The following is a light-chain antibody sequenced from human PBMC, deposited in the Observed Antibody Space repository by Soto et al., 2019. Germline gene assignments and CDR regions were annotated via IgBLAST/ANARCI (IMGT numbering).Light chain of an antibody. Sequence: DTQMTQSPSSLSASVGDRVTITCQASQDIKNYLNWYLQKPRKAPKLLIYDASNLERGVPSRFSGSGAGTEYSLTISSLQPEDNGTYYCQQYEHLPLTLGGGTKVDIK. J-gene: IGKJ4*01. CDR3: QQYEHLPLT. V-gene: IGKV1-33*01. CDR1: QDIKNY. CDR2: DAS.